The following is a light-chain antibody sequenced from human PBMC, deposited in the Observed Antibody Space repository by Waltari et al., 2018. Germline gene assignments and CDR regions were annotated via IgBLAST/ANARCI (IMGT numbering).Light chain of an antibody. CDR2: WAS. J-gene: IGKJ3*01. V-gene: IGKV4-1*01. CDR1: QTVLYTSNNKNY. CDR3: QQYHTTPFT. Sequence: DIVMTPSPDSLTVPLGERATTNCKSSQTVLYTSNNKNYLAWYQQKPGQPPKLLIYWASTRESGVPDRFTGSGSGTDFTLSISSLQAEDVAVYFCQQYHTTPFTFGPGTKLDIK.